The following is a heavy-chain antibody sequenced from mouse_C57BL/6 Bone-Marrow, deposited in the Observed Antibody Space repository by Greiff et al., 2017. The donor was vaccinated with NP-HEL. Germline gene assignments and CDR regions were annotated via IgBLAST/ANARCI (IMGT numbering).Heavy chain of an antibody. D-gene: IGHD1-1*01. Sequence: QVQLQQPGAELVRPGSSVKLSCKASGYTFTSYWMHWVKQRPIQGLEWIGNIDPSDSETHYNQKFKDKATLTVDKSSSTAYMQLSSLTSEDSAVCYCARKGLRKDFDYWGQGTTLTVSS. V-gene: IGHV1-52*01. CDR2: IDPSDSET. CDR1: GYTFTSYW. CDR3: ARKGLRKDFDY. J-gene: IGHJ2*01.